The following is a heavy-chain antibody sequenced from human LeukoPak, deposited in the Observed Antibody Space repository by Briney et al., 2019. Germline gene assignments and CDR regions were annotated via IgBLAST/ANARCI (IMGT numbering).Heavy chain of an antibody. CDR3: ARDFYYDSSGYGL. D-gene: IGHD3-22*01. J-gene: IGHJ4*02. Sequence: GGSLRLSCAASGFTFSSYAMSWVRQAPGKGLEWVSYISSSGSTIYYADSVKGRFTISRDNAKNSLYLQMNSLRAEDTAVYYCARDFYYDSSGYGLWGQGTLVTVSS. V-gene: IGHV3-48*04. CDR2: ISSSGSTI. CDR1: GFTFSSYA.